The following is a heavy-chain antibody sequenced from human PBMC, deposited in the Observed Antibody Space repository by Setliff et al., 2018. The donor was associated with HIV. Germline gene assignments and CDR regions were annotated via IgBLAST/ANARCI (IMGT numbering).Heavy chain of an antibody. CDR2: IYYSGSA. CDR3: ARGGTVSADFDS. V-gene: IGHV4-39*07. J-gene: IGHJ4*02. Sequence: SETLSLTCVVSGDSIRTGAYYWGWIRQPPGKPLQYIGSIYYSGSAFYNPSPKSRVSMSIDTSKNQFSLRLNSVTTADTAVYFCARGGTVSADFDSWGQGTLVTVSS. CDR1: GDSIRTGAYY. D-gene: IGHD6-19*01.